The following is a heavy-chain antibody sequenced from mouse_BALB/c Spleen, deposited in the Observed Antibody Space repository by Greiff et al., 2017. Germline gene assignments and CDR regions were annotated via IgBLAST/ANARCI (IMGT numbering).Heavy chain of an antibody. CDR2: IWGGGST. V-gene: IGHV2-6-5*01. CDR3: AKQDYYGSRGAMDY. CDR1: GFSLTDYG. D-gene: IGHD1-1*01. Sequence: VKLMESGPGLVAPSQSLSITCTVSGFSLTDYGVSWIRQPPGKGLEWLGVIWGGGSTYYNSALKSRLSISKDNSKSQVFLKMNSLQTDDTAMYYCAKQDYYGSRGAMDYWGQGTSVTVSS. J-gene: IGHJ4*01.